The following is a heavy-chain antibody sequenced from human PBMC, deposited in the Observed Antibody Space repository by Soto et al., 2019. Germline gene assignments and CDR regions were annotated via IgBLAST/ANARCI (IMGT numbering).Heavy chain of an antibody. V-gene: IGHV3-21*01. D-gene: IGHD4-17*01. CDR1: GFTFSSYS. Sequence: KPGGSLRLSCAASGFTFSSYSMNWVRQAPGKGLEWVSSISSSSSYIYYADSVKGRFTISRDNAKNSLYLQMNSLRAEDTAVYYCARDRSAGDYWVLEYLNYYGMDVWGQGTTVTVSS. CDR3: ARDRSAGDYWVLEYLNYYGMDV. CDR2: ISSSSSYI. J-gene: IGHJ6*02.